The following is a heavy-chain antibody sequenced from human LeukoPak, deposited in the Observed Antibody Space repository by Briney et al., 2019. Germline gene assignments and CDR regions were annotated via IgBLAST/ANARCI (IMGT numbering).Heavy chain of an antibody. J-gene: IGHJ5*02. CDR3: ASAYYDFWSGYQGWFDP. D-gene: IGHD3-3*01. CDR1: VGSITSGSYY. V-gene: IGHV4-61*02. Sequence: PSQTLSLTCTVSVGSITSGSYYCSWIRQPAGKGLGWIGCIYTSGSTNYNPSLKSRVTISVDTSKNQFSLKLSSVTAADTAVYYCASAYYDFWSGYQGWFDPWGQGTLVTVSS. CDR2: IYTSGST.